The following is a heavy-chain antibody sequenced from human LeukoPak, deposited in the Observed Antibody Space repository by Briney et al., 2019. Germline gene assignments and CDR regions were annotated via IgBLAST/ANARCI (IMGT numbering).Heavy chain of an antibody. CDR1: GGSFSGYY. D-gene: IGHD3-22*01. CDR3: ARGAVVVRYFDY. J-gene: IGHJ4*02. V-gene: IGHV4-34*01. CDR2: INHSGST. Sequence: SVTLSLTCAVYGGSFSGYYWSWIRQPPGKGLEWIGEINHSGSTNYNPSLKSRVTISVDTSKNQFSLKLSSVTAADTAVYYCARGAVVVRYFDYWGQGTLVTVSS.